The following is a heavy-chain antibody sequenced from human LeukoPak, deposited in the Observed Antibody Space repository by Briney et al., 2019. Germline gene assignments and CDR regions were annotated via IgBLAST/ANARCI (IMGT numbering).Heavy chain of an antibody. CDR3: ATNYGSGSYYSHYYYYMDV. V-gene: IGHV1-2*02. J-gene: IGHJ6*03. CDR1: GYTFTGYY. CDR2: INPNSGGT. D-gene: IGHD3-10*01. Sequence: ASVKVSCKASGYTFTGYYMHWVRQAPGQGLEWMGWINPNSGGTNYAQKFQGRVTMTRDTSISTAYMELSRLRSDDTAVYYCATNYGSGSYYSHYYYYMDVWGKGTTVTISS.